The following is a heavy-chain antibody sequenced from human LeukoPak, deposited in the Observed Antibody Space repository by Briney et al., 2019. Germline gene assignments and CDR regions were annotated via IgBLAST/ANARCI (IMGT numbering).Heavy chain of an antibody. Sequence: PSETLSLTCAVYGGSFSGYYWSWIRQPPGKGLEWIGEINHSGSTNYNSSLKSRVTMSVDTSKNQFSLKLSSVTAADTAVYYCARFVVVPAAILYWGQGTLVTVSS. J-gene: IGHJ4*02. V-gene: IGHV4-34*01. CDR3: ARFVVVPAAILY. CDR1: GGSFSGYY. CDR2: INHSGST. D-gene: IGHD2-2*01.